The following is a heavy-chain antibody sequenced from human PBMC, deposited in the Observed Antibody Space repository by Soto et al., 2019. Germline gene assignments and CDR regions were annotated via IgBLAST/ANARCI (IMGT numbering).Heavy chain of an antibody. CDR2: IWYDESKK. CDR1: GFPLSDYG. CDR3: ASERGSSYFDY. Sequence: QAQLVESGGGVVQPGRSLRLSCAVSGFPLSDYGMHWVRQAPGKGLEWVAVIWYDESKKYNADAVKRRFTISRDNSKNSLYVQMDSLRAEDTAVYYCASERGSSYFDYWGQGTLVTVSS. V-gene: IGHV3-33*01. J-gene: IGHJ4*02. D-gene: IGHD1-26*01.